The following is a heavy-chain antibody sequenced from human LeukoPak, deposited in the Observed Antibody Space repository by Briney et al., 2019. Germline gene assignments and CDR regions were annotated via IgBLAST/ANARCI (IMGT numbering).Heavy chain of an antibody. CDR3: ARDYDSSGYPYYFDY. J-gene: IGHJ4*02. Sequence: PGGSLRLSCAASGFTFSSYSMNWVRQAPGKGLEWVSSISSSSSYIYYADSVKGRFTISRDNAQNSLYLQMNSLRPEDTAVYYCARDYDSSGYPYYFDYWGQGTLVTVSP. D-gene: IGHD3-22*01. CDR1: GFTFSSYS. V-gene: IGHV3-21*01. CDR2: ISSSSSYI.